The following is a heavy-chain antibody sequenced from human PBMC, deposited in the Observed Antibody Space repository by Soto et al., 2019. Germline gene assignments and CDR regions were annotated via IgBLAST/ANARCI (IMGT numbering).Heavy chain of an antibody. CDR2: IYATGKT. V-gene: IGHV4-30-2*06. CDR1: GASMSTGGHS. D-gene: IGHD3-10*01. Sequence: SETLSLTCAVSGASMSTGGHSWSCIRQSPGEGLEWIGCIYATGKTYYNPSLKSRVTISVDTSKNQFSLNVTSVTAADTAVYYSARAPPGPSPRCDVWGQGTPVTVP. CDR3: ARAPPGPSPRCDV. J-gene: IGHJ6*02.